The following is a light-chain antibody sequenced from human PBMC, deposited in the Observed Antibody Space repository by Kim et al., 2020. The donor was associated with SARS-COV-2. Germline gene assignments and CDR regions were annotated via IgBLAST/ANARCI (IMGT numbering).Light chain of an antibody. Sequence: DIQMTQSPSSLSASVGDRITITCQASQDIRKSLNWFQQKPGKAPKLLIHDASELEIGVSSRFSGSGSETYFTFTIDTLRPEDIAMYYCHQYNYLPYTFGEGTKVDIK. CDR1: QDIRKS. J-gene: IGKJ4*01. V-gene: IGKV1-33*01. CDR2: DAS. CDR3: HQYNYLPYT.